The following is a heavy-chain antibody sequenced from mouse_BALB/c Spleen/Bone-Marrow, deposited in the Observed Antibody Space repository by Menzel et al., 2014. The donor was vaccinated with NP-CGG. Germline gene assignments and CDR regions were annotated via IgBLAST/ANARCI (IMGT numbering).Heavy chain of an antibody. J-gene: IGHJ2*01. CDR2: INPDSSTI. CDR1: GFDFSRYW. D-gene: IGHD1-1*01. CDR3: ARPDYYGYLNY. V-gene: IGHV4-1*02. Sequence: EVKLLESGGGLVQPGGSLKLSCAASGFDFSRYWMSWVRQAPGKGPEWIGEINPDSSTINYTPSLKDKFIISRDNAKNTLYLRLNKVRSEDTALYYCARPDYYGYLNYWGQGTTLTVSS.